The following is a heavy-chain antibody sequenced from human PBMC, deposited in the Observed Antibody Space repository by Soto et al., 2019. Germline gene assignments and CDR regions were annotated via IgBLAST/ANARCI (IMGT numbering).Heavy chain of an antibody. J-gene: IGHJ4*02. D-gene: IGHD2-15*01. Sequence: ASVKVSCKASGYTFTSYYMHWVRQAPGQGLEWMGIINPSGGSTSYAQKFQGRVTMTRDTSTSTVYMELSSLRSEDTAVYYCARTRYCSGGSCGSFFDYWGQGTLVTVSS. CDR3: ARTRYCSGGSCGSFFDY. V-gene: IGHV1-46*01. CDR2: INPSGGST. CDR1: GYTFTSYY.